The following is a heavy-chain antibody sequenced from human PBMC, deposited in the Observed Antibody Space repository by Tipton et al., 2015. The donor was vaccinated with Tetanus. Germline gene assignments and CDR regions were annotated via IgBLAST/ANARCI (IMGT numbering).Heavy chain of an antibody. D-gene: IGHD3-16*01. J-gene: IGHJ6*02. Sequence: TLSLTCSVSGGSISSHYWSWIRQPPGKGLEWIGYYSGRTNYNPSLKSRVTISVDTSKNQFSLRLNSVTAADTAVYYCARHGGRLAYYYYGMDVWGQGTTVTVSS. CDR1: GGSISSHY. CDR2: YSGRT. V-gene: IGHV4-59*08. CDR3: ARHGGRLAYYYYGMDV.